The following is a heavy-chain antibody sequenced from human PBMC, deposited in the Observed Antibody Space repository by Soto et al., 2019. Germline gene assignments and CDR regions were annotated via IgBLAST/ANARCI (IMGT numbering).Heavy chain of an antibody. V-gene: IGHV1-3*01. Sequence: ASVKVSCKASGYTFTSYAMHWLCQAPGQRLEWMGGIIAVNGTAKYSQKFQGRVTITADESASTAYMELSSLRSEDTAVYYCARLTGPSRYYFDYWGQGTLVTVSS. CDR1: GYTFTSYA. CDR2: IIAVNGTA. D-gene: IGHD6-6*01. CDR3: ARLTGPSRYYFDY. J-gene: IGHJ4*02.